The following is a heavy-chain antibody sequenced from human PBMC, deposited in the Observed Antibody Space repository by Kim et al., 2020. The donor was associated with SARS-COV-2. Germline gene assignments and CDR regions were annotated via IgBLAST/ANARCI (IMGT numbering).Heavy chain of an antibody. Sequence: SETLSLTCAVYGGSFSGYYWSWIRQPPGKGLEWIGEINHSGSTNYNPSLKSRVTISVDTSKNQFSLKLSSVTAADTAVYYCARGPYDFWSGYPPHPDAFDMWGQGTMFTVSS. D-gene: IGHD3-3*01. CDR2: INHSGST. V-gene: IGHV4-34*01. CDR3: ARGPYDFWSGYPPHPDAFDM. J-gene: IGHJ3*02. CDR1: GGSFSGYY.